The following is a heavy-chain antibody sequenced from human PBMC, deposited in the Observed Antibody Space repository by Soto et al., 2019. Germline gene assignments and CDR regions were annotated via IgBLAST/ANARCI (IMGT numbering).Heavy chain of an antibody. J-gene: IGHJ4*02. V-gene: IGHV3-30*18. D-gene: IGHD5-18*01. Sequence: WGSLRLSCAASGFSFSRYGIHWVRQAPGKGLEWVSFISKDGGDKEYAESVKGRCTISRENSNITVYLQMNSLRGEDTAVYYCEKDGYQHKSYSDXWGQRTLVTVS. CDR3: EKDGYQHKSYSDX. CDR1: GFSFSRYG. CDR2: ISKDGGDK.